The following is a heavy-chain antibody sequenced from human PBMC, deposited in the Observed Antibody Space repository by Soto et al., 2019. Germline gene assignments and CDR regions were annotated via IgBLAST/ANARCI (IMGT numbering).Heavy chain of an antibody. CDR2: INPNSGGT. V-gene: IGHV1-2*04. CDR1: GYTFTGYY. J-gene: IGHJ6*02. Sequence: SVKVSCKASGYTFTGYYMHWVRQAPGQGLEWMGWINPNSGGTNYAQKFQGWVTMTRDTSISTAYMELSRLRSDDTAVYYCAGDIGYCSSTSCPGGYYYYGMDVWGQGTTVTVSS. D-gene: IGHD2-2*03. CDR3: AGDIGYCSSTSCPGGYYYYGMDV.